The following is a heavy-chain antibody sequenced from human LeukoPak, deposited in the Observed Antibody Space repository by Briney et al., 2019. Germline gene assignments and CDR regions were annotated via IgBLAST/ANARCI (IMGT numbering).Heavy chain of an antibody. Sequence: SQTLSLTCTVSGGSISSGGYYWSWIRQHPGKGLEWIGYIYYSGSTYYNPSLKSRVTISVDTSKNQFSLKLSSVTAADTAVYYCVKYYYDSSGYYFFDYWGQGTLSPSPQ. D-gene: IGHD3-22*01. J-gene: IGHJ4*02. CDR3: VKYYYDSSGYYFFDY. CDR2: IYYSGST. CDR1: GGSISSGGYY. V-gene: IGHV4-31*03.